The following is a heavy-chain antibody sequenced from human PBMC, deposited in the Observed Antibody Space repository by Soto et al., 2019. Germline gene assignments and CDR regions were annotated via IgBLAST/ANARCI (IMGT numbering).Heavy chain of an antibody. J-gene: IGHJ4*02. V-gene: IGHV3-33*01. CDR2: IWFDGSNK. Sequence: GCRRGPCSASGFTFSSYAIHWVRQAPGKGLEWVAIIWFDGSNKYYADSVKGRFSISRDNSKNTLFLQMDSLRAEDTAVYYCARGQLPAATTYFDFWGQGTLVTVYS. CDR1: GFTFSSYA. CDR3: ARGQLPAATTYFDF. D-gene: IGHD2-15*01.